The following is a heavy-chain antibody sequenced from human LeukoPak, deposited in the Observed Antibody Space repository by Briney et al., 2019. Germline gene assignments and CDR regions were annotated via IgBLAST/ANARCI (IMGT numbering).Heavy chain of an antibody. CDR1: GFTFTTYW. J-gene: IGHJ3*02. CDR2: ISGSGGST. D-gene: IGHD3-22*01. CDR3: AKDDSSGYYSLDAFDI. V-gene: IGHV3-23*01. Sequence: GESLRLSCAASGFTFTTYWMTWVRQAPGKGLEWVSAISGSGGSTYYADSVKGRFTISRDNSKNTLYLQMNSLRAEDTAVYYCAKDDSSGYYSLDAFDIWGQGTMVTVSS.